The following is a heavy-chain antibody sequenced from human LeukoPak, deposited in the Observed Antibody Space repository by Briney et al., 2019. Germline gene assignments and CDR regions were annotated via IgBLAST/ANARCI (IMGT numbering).Heavy chain of an antibody. J-gene: IGHJ4*02. D-gene: IGHD2-15*01. Sequence: PSETLSLTCTVSGGSISSGGYYWSWIRQHPGKGLEWIGYIYYSGSTYYNPSLKSRVTISVDTSKNQFSLKLSSVTAADTAVYYYARSSSCSGGSCYSPFDYWGQGTLVTVSS. V-gene: IGHV4-31*03. CDR1: GGSISSGGYY. CDR2: IYYSGST. CDR3: ARSSSCSGGSCYSPFDY.